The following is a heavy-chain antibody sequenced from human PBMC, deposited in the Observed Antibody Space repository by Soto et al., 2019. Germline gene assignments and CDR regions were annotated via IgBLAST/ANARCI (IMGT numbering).Heavy chain of an antibody. CDR3: ARDTESNRYND. J-gene: IGHJ1*01. Sequence: ASVKVSCKTSGYTFSTIGISWVRQAPGQGLEWVGWIRPDNGNRKSAQRLQGRITLTADTSASTAYMELRSLTSDDTAMYYCARDTESNRYNDWGQGTLVTVSS. CDR2: IRPDNGNR. V-gene: IGHV1-18*01. CDR1: GYTFSTIG. D-gene: IGHD1-20*01.